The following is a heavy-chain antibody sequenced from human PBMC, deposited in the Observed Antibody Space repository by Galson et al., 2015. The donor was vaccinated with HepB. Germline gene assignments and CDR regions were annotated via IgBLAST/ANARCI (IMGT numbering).Heavy chain of an antibody. Sequence: SLRLSCAASGFTFSSYGMHWVRQAPGKGLEWVAVISYDGSNKYYADSVKGRFTISRDNSKNTLYLQMNSLRAEDTAVYYCAKDPQRAAINWYFDLWGRGTLVTVSS. CDR3: AKDPQRAAINWYFDL. V-gene: IGHV3-30*18. J-gene: IGHJ2*01. CDR2: ISYDGSNK. D-gene: IGHD2-2*01. CDR1: GFTFSSYG.